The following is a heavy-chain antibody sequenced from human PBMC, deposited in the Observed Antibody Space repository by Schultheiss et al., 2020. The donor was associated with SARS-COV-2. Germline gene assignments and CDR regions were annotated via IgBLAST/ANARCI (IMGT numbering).Heavy chain of an antibody. J-gene: IGHJ4*02. CDR3: AKADYDSSAYDLDRAVVFNF. V-gene: IGHV3-23*01. CDR2: ISNTGSKT. Sequence: GGSLRLSCAAFGFSFDSFAMSWVRQTPGKGLEWVSGISNTGSKTSYADSVKGRFTISRDNSKSTLFLQMTSLRVEDTAVYYCAKADYDSSAYDLDRAVVFNFWAQGRLGTVSS. D-gene: IGHD3-22*01. CDR1: GFSFDSFA.